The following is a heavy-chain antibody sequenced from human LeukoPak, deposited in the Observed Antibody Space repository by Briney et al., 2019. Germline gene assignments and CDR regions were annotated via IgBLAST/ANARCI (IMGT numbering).Heavy chain of an antibody. V-gene: IGHV3-23*01. D-gene: IGHD3-22*01. Sequence: PGGSLRLSCAASGFTFSSYAMSWVRQAPGKGLEWVSAISGSGGSTYYADSVKGRFTISRDNSKNTLYLQMNSLRAEDTAVHYCAKGLEGVVVITNFDYWGQGTLVTVSS. CDR1: GFTFSSYA. CDR3: AKGLEGVVVITNFDY. J-gene: IGHJ4*02. CDR2: ISGSGGST.